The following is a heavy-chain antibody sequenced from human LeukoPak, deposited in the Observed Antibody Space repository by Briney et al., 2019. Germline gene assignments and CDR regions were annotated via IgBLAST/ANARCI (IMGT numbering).Heavy chain of an antibody. Sequence: SQTLSLTCTVSGDSISRGRYYWSWVRQPAGKELEWIGRIYASGKTDYNPYTPSLKSRVAMSLDTSKNQFSLKLSSVTAADTAVYYCARARLELDYGDYVWFDPWGQGTLVTVSS. CDR1: GDSISRGRYY. D-gene: IGHD4-17*01. V-gene: IGHV4-61*02. CDR2: IYASGKT. CDR3: ARARLELDYGDYVWFDP. J-gene: IGHJ5*02.